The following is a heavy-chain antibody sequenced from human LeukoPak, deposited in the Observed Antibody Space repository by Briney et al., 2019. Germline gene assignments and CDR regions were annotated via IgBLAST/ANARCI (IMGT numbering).Heavy chain of an antibody. CDR1: GFTFSACA. D-gene: IGHD3-3*01. J-gene: IGHJ4*02. CDR3: ASGGFYDFWSGYYTPFDY. V-gene: IGHV3-30*01. CDR2: ISYDGNNK. Sequence: PRGSLRLSCAASGFTFSACAMHWVRQAPGKGLEWVAVISYDGNNKYSADSVKGRFTISRDNSKNTLYLQMNSLRVEDTAMYYCASGGFYDFWSGYYTPFDYWGQGTLVTVSS.